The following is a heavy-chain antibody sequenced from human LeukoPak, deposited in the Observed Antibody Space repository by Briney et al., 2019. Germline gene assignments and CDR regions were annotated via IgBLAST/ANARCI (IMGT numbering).Heavy chain of an antibody. CDR1: GFTFSDYY. V-gene: IGHV3-11*01. Sequence: PGGSLRLSCAASGFTFSDYYMSWIRQAPGKGLERVSYISSSGSTIYYADSVKGRFTISRDNAKNSLYLQMNSLRAEDTAVYYCARDRWGLEDDFWSGPNWFDPWGQGTLVTVSS. CDR3: ARDRWGLEDDFWSGPNWFDP. CDR2: ISSSGSTI. D-gene: IGHD3-3*01. J-gene: IGHJ5*02.